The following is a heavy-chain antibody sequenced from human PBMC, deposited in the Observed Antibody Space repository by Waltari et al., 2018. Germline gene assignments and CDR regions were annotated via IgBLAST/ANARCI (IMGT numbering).Heavy chain of an antibody. V-gene: IGHV4-34*01. CDR3: ARGTIYCTNGVCYYDY. CDR2: INHSGST. Sequence: QVQLQQWGAGLLKPSETLSLTCAVYGGSFSGYYWSWIRQPPGKGLEWIGEINHSGSTNYNPSLKSRVTISVETSKNQFSRKLSSVTAAETAVYYCARGTIYCTNGVCYYDYWGQGTLVTVSS. D-gene: IGHD2-8*01. CDR1: GGSFSGYY. J-gene: IGHJ4*02.